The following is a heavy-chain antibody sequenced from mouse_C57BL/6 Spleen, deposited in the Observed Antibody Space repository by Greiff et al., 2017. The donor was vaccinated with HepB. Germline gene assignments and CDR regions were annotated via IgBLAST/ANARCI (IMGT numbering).Heavy chain of an antibody. D-gene: IGHD2-4*01. CDR3: AREDDYDGLFDY. V-gene: IGHV3-6*01. Sequence: ESGPGLVKPSQSLSLTCSVTGYSITSGYYWNWIRQFPGNKLEWMGYISYDGSNNYNPSLKNRISITRDTSKNQFFLKLNSVTTEDTATYYCAREDDYDGLFDYWGQGTTLTVSS. CDR2: ISYDGSN. CDR1: GYSITSGYY. J-gene: IGHJ2*01.